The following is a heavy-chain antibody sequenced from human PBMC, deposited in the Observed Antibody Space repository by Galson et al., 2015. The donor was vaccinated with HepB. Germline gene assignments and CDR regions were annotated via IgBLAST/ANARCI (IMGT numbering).Heavy chain of an antibody. J-gene: IGHJ2*01. D-gene: IGHD4-17*01. CDR3: ARDLTVTTSPRPYWYFDL. CDR1: GYTFTSYG. Sequence: SVKVSCKASGYTFTSYGISWVRQAPGQGLEWMGWISAYNGNTNYAQKLQGRVTMTTDTSTSTAYMELRSLRSDDTAVYYCARDLTVTTSPRPYWYFDLWGRGTLVTVSS. CDR2: ISAYNGNT. V-gene: IGHV1-18*04.